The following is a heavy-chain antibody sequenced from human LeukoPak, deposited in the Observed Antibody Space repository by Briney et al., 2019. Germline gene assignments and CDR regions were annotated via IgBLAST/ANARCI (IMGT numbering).Heavy chain of an antibody. J-gene: IGHJ3*02. CDR1: GFTFSIYA. Sequence: PGGSLRLSCAASGFTFSIYAMHWVRQAPGKGLEYVLAISSNGGSTYYANSVKGRFTISRDNSKNTLYLQMGSLRAEDMAVYYCARMYYYGSGSHLGAFDIWGQGTMVTVSS. CDR2: ISSNGGST. D-gene: IGHD3-10*01. V-gene: IGHV3-64*01. CDR3: ARMYYYGSGSHLGAFDI.